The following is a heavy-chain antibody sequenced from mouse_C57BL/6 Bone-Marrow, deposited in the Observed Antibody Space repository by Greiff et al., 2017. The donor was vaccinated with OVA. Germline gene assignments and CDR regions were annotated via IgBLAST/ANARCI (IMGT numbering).Heavy chain of an antibody. CDR2: IYPRSGNT. J-gene: IGHJ1*03. CDR3: ARRDYYGREVYWYFDV. D-gene: IGHD1-1*01. CDR1: GYTFTSYG. V-gene: IGHV1-81*01. Sequence: VKLMESGAELARPGASVKLSCKASGYTFTSYGISWVKQRTGQGLEWIGEIYPRSGNTYYNEKFKGKATLTADKSSSTAYMELRSLTSEDSAVYFCARRDYYGREVYWYFDVWGTGTTVTGSS.